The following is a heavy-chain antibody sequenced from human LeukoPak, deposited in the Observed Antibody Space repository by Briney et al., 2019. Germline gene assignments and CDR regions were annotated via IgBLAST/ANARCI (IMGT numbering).Heavy chain of an antibody. V-gene: IGHV3-74*01. D-gene: IGHD3-22*01. CDR3: ASGNYYDSRGYYTFGH. J-gene: IGHJ4*02. CDR2: INGDGSTT. Sequence: GGSLRLSCAASGFAFNKYWMHWVRQTPGKGLVWVSRINGDGSTTSYADSVKGGFTISRDNAKNTLYLQMSSPRAEDTAVYYCASGNYYDSRGYYTFGHWGQGTLVTVSS. CDR1: GFAFNKYW.